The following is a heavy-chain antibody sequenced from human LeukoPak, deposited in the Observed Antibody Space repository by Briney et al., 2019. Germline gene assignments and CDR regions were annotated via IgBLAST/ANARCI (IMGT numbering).Heavy chain of an antibody. J-gene: IGHJ4*02. CDR1: GGTFSSYA. Sequence: SVKVSCKASGGTFSSYAISWVRQAPGQGLEWMGRIIPILGIANYAQKFQGRVTITADKSTSTAYMELSSLRSEDTAAYYCARGVALGITFGGVSDYWGQGTLVTVSS. D-gene: IGHD3-16*01. CDR3: ARGVALGITFGGVSDY. CDR2: IIPILGIA. V-gene: IGHV1-69*04.